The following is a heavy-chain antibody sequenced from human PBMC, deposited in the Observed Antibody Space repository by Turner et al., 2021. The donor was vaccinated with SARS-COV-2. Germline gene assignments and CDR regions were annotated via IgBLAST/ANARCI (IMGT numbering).Heavy chain of an antibody. CDR2: INPSGGST. D-gene: IGHD2-21*02. V-gene: IGHV1-46*01. Sequence: QVQLVQSGAEEKKPGASVKVSCKAYGYTFTSYFMHWVRQAPGQGLEWMGIINPSGGSTSYAQKFQGRVTMTRDTSTSTVYMELSSLRSEDTAVYYCAREGHIVVVTATPIDYWGQGTLVTVSS. J-gene: IGHJ4*02. CDR3: AREGHIVVVTATPIDY. CDR1: GYTFTSYF.